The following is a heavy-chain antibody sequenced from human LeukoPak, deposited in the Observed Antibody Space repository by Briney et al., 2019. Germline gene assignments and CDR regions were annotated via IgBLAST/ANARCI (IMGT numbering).Heavy chain of an antibody. CDR3: ARGLLSYYDSSGYYYLDY. D-gene: IGHD3-22*01. V-gene: IGHV4-34*01. Sequence: PSETLSLTCAVYGGSFSGYYWSSIRQPPGKGLEWIGEINHSGSTNYNPSLKSRVTISVDTSKNQFSLKLSSVTAADTAVYYCARGLLSYYDSSGYYYLDYWGQGTLVTVSS. CDR1: GGSFSGYY. J-gene: IGHJ4*02. CDR2: INHSGST.